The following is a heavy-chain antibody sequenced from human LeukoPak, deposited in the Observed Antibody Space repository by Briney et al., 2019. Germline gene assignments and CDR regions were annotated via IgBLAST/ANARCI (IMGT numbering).Heavy chain of an antibody. CDR1: GGSLSSYY. D-gene: IGHD6-19*01. Sequence: SETLSLTCTVSGGSLSSYYWRWIRQPPGKGREWIGYIYYSGSTNYNPSLKSRVTISVDTSKNQFSLKLSSVTAADTAVYYCARQGGWYAYYYFDYWGQGTLVTVSS. CDR2: IYYSGST. V-gene: IGHV4-59*08. CDR3: ARQGGWYAYYYFDY. J-gene: IGHJ4*02.